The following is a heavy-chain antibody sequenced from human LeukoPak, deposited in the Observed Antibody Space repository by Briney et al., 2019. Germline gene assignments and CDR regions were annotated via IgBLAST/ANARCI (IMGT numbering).Heavy chain of an antibody. V-gene: IGHV3-7*01. CDR2: INPAGSET. CDR3: ATFGLVAALDL. CDR1: GFSFNAYW. Sequence: GGSLRLSCAASGFSFNAYWMAWVRQAPGTGLEWVANINPAGSETFHVDPVKGRFSISRDHAKNLVCLQMNSLRAEDTAVYYCATFGLVAALDLWGQGTLVTVSS. J-gene: IGHJ4*02. D-gene: IGHD5-12*01.